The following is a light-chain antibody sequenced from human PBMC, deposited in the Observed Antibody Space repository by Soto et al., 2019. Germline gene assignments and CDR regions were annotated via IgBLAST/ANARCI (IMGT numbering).Light chain of an antibody. CDR2: EAS. CDR3: QQYHIRST. CDR1: QRIGNW. J-gene: IGKJ2*01. Sequence: GDRVTITCRASQRIGNWLAWYQLKPGKAPNLLIYEASNLKSGVPSRFSGSRSQTEFTLTISSLQPDDFATYYCQQYHIRSTFGQGTKLEIK. V-gene: IGKV1-5*03.